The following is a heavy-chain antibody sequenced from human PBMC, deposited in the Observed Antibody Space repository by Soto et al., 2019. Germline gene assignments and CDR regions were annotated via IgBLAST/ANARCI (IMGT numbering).Heavy chain of an antibody. D-gene: IGHD3-3*01. CDR3: ARGEPRFMEWLLLSEYFDP. J-gene: IGHJ5*02. Sequence: QVQLQQWGAGLLKPSETLSLTCAVYGWSFSSYYWSRIRQTQGKGLEWIGVINHSGSTNYDPSLKRRVTISIDTSKNQVSLTLSSVTAADTAVYYCARGEPRFMEWLLLSEYFDPWGQGTLVTVSS. CDR1: GWSFSSYY. V-gene: IGHV4-34*01. CDR2: INHSGST.